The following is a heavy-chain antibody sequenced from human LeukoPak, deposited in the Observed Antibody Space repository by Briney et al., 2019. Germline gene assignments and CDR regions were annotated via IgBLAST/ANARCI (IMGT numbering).Heavy chain of an antibody. CDR1: GFTFSSYS. CDR2: ISSSSSYI. CDR3: AREDGWGYYYYYGMDV. J-gene: IGHJ6*02. D-gene: IGHD3-10*01. Sequence: GGSLRLSCAASGFTFSSYSMNWVRQAPGKGLEWVSSISSSSSYIYYADSVKGRFTISRDNAKNSLYLQMNSLRAKDTAVYYCAREDGWGYYYYYGMDVWGQGTTVTVSS. V-gene: IGHV3-21*01.